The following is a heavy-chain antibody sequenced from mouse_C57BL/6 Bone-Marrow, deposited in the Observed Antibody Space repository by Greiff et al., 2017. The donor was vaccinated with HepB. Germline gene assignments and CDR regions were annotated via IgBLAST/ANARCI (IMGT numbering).Heavy chain of an antibody. CDR2: ISDGGSYT. CDR3: ARGRLCVDY. Sequence: EVHLVESGGGLVKPGGSLKLSCAASGSTFSSYAMSWVRQTPEKRLEWVATISDGGSYTYYPDNVKGRFTISRDNTKINLYLQMSHLKSEDTAMYYCARGRLCVDYWGQGTTLTVTS. D-gene: IGHD6-1*01. CDR1: GSTFSSYA. J-gene: IGHJ2*01. V-gene: IGHV5-4*01.